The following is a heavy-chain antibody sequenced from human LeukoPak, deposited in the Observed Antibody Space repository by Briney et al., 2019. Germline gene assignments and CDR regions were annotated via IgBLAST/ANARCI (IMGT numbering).Heavy chain of an antibody. D-gene: IGHD2-21*02. CDR1: GFTFDDYA. V-gene: IGHV3-9*01. CDR3: TRVVTAIHDAFDI. Sequence: GRSLRLSCAASGFTFDDYAMHWVRQAPGKGLEWVSGISWNSGSIGYADSVKGRFTISRDNAKNSLYLQMNSLRAEDTALYYCTRVVTAIHDAFDIWGQGTKVTVSS. J-gene: IGHJ3*02. CDR2: ISWNSGSI.